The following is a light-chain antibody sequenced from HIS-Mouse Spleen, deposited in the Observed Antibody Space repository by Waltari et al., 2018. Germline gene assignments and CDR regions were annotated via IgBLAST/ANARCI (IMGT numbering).Light chain of an antibody. Sequence: QSALTQPASVSGSPGQSITISCTGTTSDVGCYNSFSWYQQHPGKAPKLMIYEVSNRPSGVSNRFSGSKSGNTASLTISGLQAEDEADYYCSSYTSSSTWVFGGGTKLTVL. CDR3: SSYTSSSTWV. J-gene: IGLJ3*02. V-gene: IGLV2-14*01. CDR2: EVS. CDR1: TSDVGCYNS.